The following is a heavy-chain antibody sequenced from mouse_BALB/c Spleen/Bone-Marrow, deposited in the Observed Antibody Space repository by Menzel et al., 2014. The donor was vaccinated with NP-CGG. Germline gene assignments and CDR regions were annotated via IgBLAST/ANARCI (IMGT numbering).Heavy chain of an antibody. J-gene: IGHJ2*01. D-gene: IGHD2-13*01. Sequence: VQLQQSGPSLVKPSQTLYLTCSVTGDSITRGNWNWIRKFPGNKLEYMGYISYSGSTYYNPSLKSRISIAGNTSNNQYFLQLNSVTTEDTATYCCTTYDCYYFDYWGEGTTLTVSS. CDR3: TTYDCYYFDY. V-gene: IGHV3-8*02. CDR1: GDSITRGN. CDR2: ISYSGST.